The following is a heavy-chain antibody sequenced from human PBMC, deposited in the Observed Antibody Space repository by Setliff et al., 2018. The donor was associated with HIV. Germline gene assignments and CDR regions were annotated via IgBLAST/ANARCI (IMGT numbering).Heavy chain of an antibody. CDR1: GFTFSSYA. CDR3: VKHECSGGCYYYMDY. J-gene: IGHJ4*02. V-gene: IGHV3-23*01. Sequence: GGSLRLSCAASGFTFSSYAMSWVRQAPGKGLEWVSAISGSGGSTYYADSVKGRFTISRDNSKNTLYLQLNSLRAEDTAVYYCVKHECSGGCYYYMDYWGQGTLVTVSS. D-gene: IGHD2-15*01. CDR2: ISGSGGST.